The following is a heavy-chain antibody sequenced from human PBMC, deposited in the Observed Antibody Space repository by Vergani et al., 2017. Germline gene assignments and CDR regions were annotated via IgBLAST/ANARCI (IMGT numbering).Heavy chain of an antibody. V-gene: IGHV3-23*01. CDR1: GFTFSSYA. J-gene: IGHJ6*03. Sequence: EVQLLESGGGLVQPGGSLRLSCAASGFTFSSYAMSWVRQAPGKGLEWVSAISGSGGSTYYADSVKGRFTISRDNSKNTLYLQMNSLRAEDTAVYYCAKASRWLQFNYYYYMDGWGKGTTVTVSS. CDR2: ISGSGGST. D-gene: IGHD5-24*01. CDR3: AKASRWLQFNYYYYMDG.